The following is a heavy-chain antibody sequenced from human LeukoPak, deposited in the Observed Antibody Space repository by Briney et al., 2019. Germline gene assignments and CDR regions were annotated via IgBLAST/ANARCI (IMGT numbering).Heavy chain of an antibody. CDR3: ARDLGDYDILTGYYRGPFDY. CDR2: INPSGGST. V-gene: IGHV1-46*03. J-gene: IGHJ4*02. CDR1: GYTFTSYY. Sequence: ASVKVSCKASGYTFTSYYMHWVRQAPGQGLEWMGIINPSGGSTSYAQKFQGRVTMTRDTSTSTVYMELSSLRSEDTAVYYCARDLGDYDILTGYYRGPFDYWGQGTLVTVSP. D-gene: IGHD3-9*01.